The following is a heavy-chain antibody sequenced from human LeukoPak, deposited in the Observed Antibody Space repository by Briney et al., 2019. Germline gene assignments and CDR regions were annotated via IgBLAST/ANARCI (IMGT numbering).Heavy chain of an antibody. CDR1: GFTFSSKW. D-gene: IGHD3-9*01. CDR2: ISTSSSYI. V-gene: IGHV3-21*03. Sequence: GGSLRLSCAASGFTFSSKWMSWVRQAPGKGLEGVSSISTSSSYIFYADSVKGRFTISRDNAKNSLYLLMNSLRAEDTAVYHCARGGLRYFDWLRPNDAFDIWGQGTMVTVSS. CDR3: ARGGLRYFDWLRPNDAFDI. J-gene: IGHJ3*02.